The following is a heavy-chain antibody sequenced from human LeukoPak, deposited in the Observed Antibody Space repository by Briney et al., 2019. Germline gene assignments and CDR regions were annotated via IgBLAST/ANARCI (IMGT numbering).Heavy chain of an antibody. CDR1: GGSISSNSYY. CDR3: ARRGGYYYMDV. V-gene: IGHV4-39*07. J-gene: IGHJ6*03. Sequence: SETLSLTCTVSGGSISSNSYYWGWIRQPPGKGLEWIGEINHSGSTNYNPSLKSRVTISVDTSKNQFSLKLSSVTAADTAVYYCARRGGYYYMDVWGKGTTVTVSS. CDR2: INHSGST. D-gene: IGHD2-15*01.